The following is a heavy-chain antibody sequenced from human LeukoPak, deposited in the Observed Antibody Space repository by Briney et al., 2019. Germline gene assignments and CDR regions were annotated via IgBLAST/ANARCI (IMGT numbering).Heavy chain of an antibody. V-gene: IGHV4-4*02. CDR2: IFHSGST. D-gene: IGHD2-15*01. CDR3: ASPSEASTS. Sequence: PSETLSLTCAVSGASISSGTWWSWVRQPPRKGLEWIGDIFHSGSTNYNPSLKSRVTISVDKSKNQFSLKLTSVTAADTAVYYCASPSEASTSWGQGTLVTVSS. CDR1: GASISSGTW. J-gene: IGHJ4*02.